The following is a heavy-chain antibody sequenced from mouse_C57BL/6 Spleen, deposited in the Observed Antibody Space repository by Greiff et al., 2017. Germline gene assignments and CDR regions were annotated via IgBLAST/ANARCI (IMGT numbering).Heavy chain of an antibody. CDR2: IYPRDGST. J-gene: IGHJ4*01. CDR3: ARWRDYSYYYAMGY. Sequence: QVQLQQSDAELVKPGASVKISCKVSGYTFTDHTIHWMKQRPEQGLEWIGYIYPRDGSTKYNEKFKGKATLTADKSSCTAYMQLNSLTSEDSAVYICARWRDYSYYYAMGYWGQGTSVTVSS. V-gene: IGHV1-78*01. D-gene: IGHD1-1*01. CDR1: GYTFTDHT.